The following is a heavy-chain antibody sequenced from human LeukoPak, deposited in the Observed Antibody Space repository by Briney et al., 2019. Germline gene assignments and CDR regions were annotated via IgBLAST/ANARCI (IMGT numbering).Heavy chain of an antibody. CDR3: ARDATMMGNYFNY. CDR2: IYHSGST. J-gene: IGHJ4*02. D-gene: IGHD5-12*01. CDR1: GGSISTYY. Sequence: SETLSLTCTVSGGSISTYYWSWIRQPPGKGLEWIGSIYHSGSTYYNPSLKSRVTISVDTSKNQFSLKLSSVTAADTAVYYCARDATMMGNYFNYWGQGTLVTVSS. V-gene: IGHV4-38-2*02.